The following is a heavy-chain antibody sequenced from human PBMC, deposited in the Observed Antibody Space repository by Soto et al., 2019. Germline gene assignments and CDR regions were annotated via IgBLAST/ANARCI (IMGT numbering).Heavy chain of an antibody. CDR1: GFTFSSYA. D-gene: IGHD6-13*01. V-gene: IGHV3-30-3*01. CDR3: ARDSGSIAAAGTLFDY. Sequence: GGSLRLSCAASGFTFSSYAMHWVRQAPGKGLEWVAVISYDGSNKYYADSVKGRFTISRDNSKNTLYLQMNSLRAEDTAVYYCARDSGSIAAAGTLFDYWGQGTLVTVSS. CDR2: ISYDGSNK. J-gene: IGHJ4*02.